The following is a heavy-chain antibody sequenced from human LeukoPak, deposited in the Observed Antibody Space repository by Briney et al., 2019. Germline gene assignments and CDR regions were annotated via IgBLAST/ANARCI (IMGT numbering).Heavy chain of an antibody. CDR1: GGSISSGGYY. D-gene: IGHD1-26*01. V-gene: IGHV4-31*03. J-gene: IGHJ4*02. Sequence: SETLSLTCTVSGGSISSGGYYWSWIRQHPGKGLEWIGYIYYSGSTYYNPSLKSRVTISVDTSKNQFSLKLSSVTAADTAVYYCARDPLGNGSYDWGQGTLVTVPS. CDR3: ARDPLGNGSYD. CDR2: IYYSGST.